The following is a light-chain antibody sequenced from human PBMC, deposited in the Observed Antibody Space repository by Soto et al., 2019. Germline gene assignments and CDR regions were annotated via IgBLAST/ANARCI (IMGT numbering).Light chain of an antibody. Sequence: QSVLTQPPSVSGTPGQRVTISCSGSSCNVGPSYVYWYQQLPGTAPKLLIYRDNQRPSGVPDRCSGSESGASAALAISARRSEDEATYYCAAWDSSLRVLFGGGTKLTVL. CDR3: AAWDSSLRVL. J-gene: IGLJ2*01. CDR2: RDN. V-gene: IGLV1-47*01. CDR1: SCNVGPSY.